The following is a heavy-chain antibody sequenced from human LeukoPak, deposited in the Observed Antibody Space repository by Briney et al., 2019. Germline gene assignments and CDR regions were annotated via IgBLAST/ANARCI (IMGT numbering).Heavy chain of an antibody. CDR3: ARDLSGPLDY. CDR2: IYSGGST. V-gene: IGHV3-66*01. J-gene: IGHJ4*02. Sequence: GGSLRFSCAASGFTVSHNYMSRVRQAPGKGLEWVSVIYSGGSTNYADSVKGRFTISRDNSKNTLYLQMNSLRAEDTAVYYCARDLSGPLDYWGQGTLVTVSS. CDR1: GFTVSHNY. D-gene: IGHD5-12*01.